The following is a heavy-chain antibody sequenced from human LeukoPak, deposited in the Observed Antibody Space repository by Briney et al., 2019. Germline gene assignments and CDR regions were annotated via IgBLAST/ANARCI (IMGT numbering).Heavy chain of an antibody. J-gene: IGHJ4*02. V-gene: IGHV4-34*01. CDR3: ARLPRHYYGSGSYQRPSFFDY. CDR1: GGSFNGYY. CDR2: INHSGST. D-gene: IGHD3-10*01. Sequence: SETLSLTCAVYGGSFNGYYWSWIRQPPGKGLEWIGEINHSGSTNYNPSLKSRVTISVDTSKNQFSLKLSSVTAADTAVYYCARLPRHYYGSGSYQRPSFFDYWGQGTLVTVSS.